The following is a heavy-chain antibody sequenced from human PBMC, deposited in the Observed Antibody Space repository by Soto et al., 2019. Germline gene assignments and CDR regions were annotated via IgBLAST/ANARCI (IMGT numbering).Heavy chain of an antibody. CDR1: GFTFSSYA. J-gene: IGHJ4*02. CDR2: ISYDGSDK. D-gene: IGHD2-2*01. Sequence: GQLVESGGGVVQPGRSLRLSCAASGFTFSSYAMHWVRQAPGKGLEWVAVISYDGSDKYYGDSVKGRFTISRDNSKNTLFLQMNSLRVEDTAVYYCAKADVVVVPAAMPFDFWCQGTLVSVSS. CDR3: AKADVVVVPAAMPFDF. V-gene: IGHV3-30*18.